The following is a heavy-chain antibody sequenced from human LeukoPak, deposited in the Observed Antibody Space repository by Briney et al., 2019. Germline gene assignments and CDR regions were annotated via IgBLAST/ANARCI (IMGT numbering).Heavy chain of an antibody. CDR2: ISSSGSTI. Sequence: GGSLRLSCAASGFTFSSYEMNWVRQAPGKGLEWVSYISSSGSTIYYADSVKGRFTISRDNAKNSLYLQMNSLRAEDTAVYYCRNGDNSKGFDYWGQGTLVTVSS. V-gene: IGHV3-48*03. CDR3: RNGDNSKGFDY. J-gene: IGHJ4*02. CDR1: GFTFSSYE. D-gene: IGHD4-23*01.